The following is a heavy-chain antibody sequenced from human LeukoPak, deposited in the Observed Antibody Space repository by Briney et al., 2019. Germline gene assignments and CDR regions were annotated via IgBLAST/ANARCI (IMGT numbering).Heavy chain of an antibody. CDR3: ARRIVGARYYFDY. J-gene: IGHJ4*02. CDR2: IYPGDSET. Sequence: GESLKISCKGSGYSFTSYWIGWVRQMPGKGLEWMGIIYPGDSETRNSPSFQGQVTISVDKSISSAYLQWSSQKASDTAMYYCARRIVGARYYFDYWGQGTLVTVSS. V-gene: IGHV5-51*01. CDR1: GYSFTSYW. D-gene: IGHD1-26*01.